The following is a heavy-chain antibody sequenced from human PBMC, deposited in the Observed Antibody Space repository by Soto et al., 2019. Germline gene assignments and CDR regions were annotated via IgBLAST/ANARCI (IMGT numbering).Heavy chain of an antibody. J-gene: IGHJ3*02. CDR3: VKEEGTSRNVDCSSWAFDI. V-gene: IGHV3-30*18. CDR2: MSHDANNR. Sequence: QVQLLESGGGVVQPGRSLRLSCAGSGFDFSNFGMHWVRQAPGKGLEWVAVMSHDANNRYHVDSVKGRFIISRDNSKKTLYLQMNRLRTEDSAIYYCVKEEGTSRNVDCSSWAFDIWGQGTVVTVSS. D-gene: IGHD1-1*01. CDR1: GFDFSNFG.